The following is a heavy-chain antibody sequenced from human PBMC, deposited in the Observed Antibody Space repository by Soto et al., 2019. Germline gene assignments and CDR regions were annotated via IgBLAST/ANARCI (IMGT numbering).Heavy chain of an antibody. V-gene: IGHV4-4*02. J-gene: IGHJ4*02. D-gene: IGHD3-22*01. CDR2: IYHGGST. CDR3: ARYDSGGRRCLFDY. CDR1: GGSISSSNW. Sequence: QVQLQESAPGLVKPSGTLSLTCAVSGGSISSSNWWSWVRQPPGKGLEWIGEIYHGGSTNYNPSLKILATTSVDTSMLQFALKLSSVTAADTAGYYCARYDSGGRRCLFDYWGQGTLVTVSS.